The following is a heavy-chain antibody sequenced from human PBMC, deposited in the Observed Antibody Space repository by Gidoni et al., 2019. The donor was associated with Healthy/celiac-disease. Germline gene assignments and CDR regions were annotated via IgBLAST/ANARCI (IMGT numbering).Heavy chain of an antibody. V-gene: IGHV3-30*03. D-gene: IGHD2-2*02. Sequence: QVRMVESGGGGVQPGRSLRLSCAASAFTFSSYGWPGVRQAPGEGLEWVAVISYDGSNKYYADSVKGRFTIARDNSKDTLYLQMNSLRGEDTAVYYCASLPRYYCSSTSCYNVPIVWGQGTTVTVSS. CDR1: AFTFSSYG. J-gene: IGHJ6*02. CDR2: ISYDGSNK. CDR3: ASLPRYYCSSTSCYNVPIV.